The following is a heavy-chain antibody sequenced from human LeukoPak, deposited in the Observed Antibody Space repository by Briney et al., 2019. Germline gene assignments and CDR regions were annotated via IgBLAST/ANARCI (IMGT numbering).Heavy chain of an antibody. CDR1: GFTFSSYW. CDR2: INSDGSST. V-gene: IGHV3-74*01. Sequence: GGSLRLSCAASGFTFSSYWMHWVRQAPGKGLVWVSRINSDGSSTSYADSVKGRFTISRDNAKNTLYLQMNSLRAEDTAVYYCARDPRAYYYGSGNAFDFWGQGTMVTVSS. J-gene: IGHJ3*01. CDR3: ARDPRAYYYGSGNAFDF. D-gene: IGHD3-10*01.